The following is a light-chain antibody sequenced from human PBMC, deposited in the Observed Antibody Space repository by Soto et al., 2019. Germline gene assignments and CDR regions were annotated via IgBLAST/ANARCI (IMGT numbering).Light chain of an antibody. CDR2: GAS. J-gene: IGKJ2*01. CDR1: QSVSXSY. Sequence: EIVLTQSPGTLSLSPGXRXTLSXXASQSVSXSYXAWYQQKPGQAPRLLIYGASSRATGIPDRFSGSGSGTDFTLTISRLEPEDFXVYYCQQYGSSPPYTFGQGTKLEIK. CDR3: QQYGSSPPYT. V-gene: IGKV3-20*01.